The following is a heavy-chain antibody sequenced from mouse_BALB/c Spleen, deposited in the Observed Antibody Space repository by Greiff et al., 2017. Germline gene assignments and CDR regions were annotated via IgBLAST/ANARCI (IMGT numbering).Heavy chain of an antibody. D-gene: IGHD4-1*01. J-gene: IGHJ2*01. CDR1: GYSITSDYA. Sequence: VQLKESGPGLVKPSQSLSLTCTVTGYSITSDYAWNWIRQFPGNKLEWMGYISYSGSTSYNPSLKSRISITRDTSKNQFFLQLNSVTTEDTATYYCARCGANWGPFDYWGQGTTLTVSS. CDR3: ARCGANWGPFDY. V-gene: IGHV3-2*02. CDR2: ISYSGST.